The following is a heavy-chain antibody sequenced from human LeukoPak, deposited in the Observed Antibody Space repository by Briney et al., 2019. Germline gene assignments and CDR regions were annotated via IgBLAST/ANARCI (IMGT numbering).Heavy chain of an antibody. CDR3: AGDQGWAYYGSGSYFYFDY. CDR2: ISSSSSYI. Sequence: GGSLRLSCAASGFTFSSYSMNWVRQAPGKGLEWVSSISSSSSYIYYADSVKGRFTISRDNAKNSLYLQMNSLRAEDTAVYYCAGDQGWAYYGSGSYFYFDYWGQGTLVTVSS. D-gene: IGHD3-10*01. J-gene: IGHJ4*02. V-gene: IGHV3-21*01. CDR1: GFTFSSYS.